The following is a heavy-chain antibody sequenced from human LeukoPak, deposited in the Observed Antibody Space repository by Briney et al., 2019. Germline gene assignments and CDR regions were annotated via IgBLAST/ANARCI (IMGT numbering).Heavy chain of an antibody. CDR3: ARDDDYGSGSYAFDI. V-gene: IGHV3-7*01. Sequence: GGSLRLSCAASGLTFSSYWMSWVRQAPGKGREWVANIKQDGSEKYYVDSVKGRFTISRDNAKNSLYLQMNSLRAEDTAVYYCARDDDYGSGSYAFDIWGQGTMVTVSS. J-gene: IGHJ3*02. CDR2: IKQDGSEK. CDR1: GLTFSSYW. D-gene: IGHD3-10*01.